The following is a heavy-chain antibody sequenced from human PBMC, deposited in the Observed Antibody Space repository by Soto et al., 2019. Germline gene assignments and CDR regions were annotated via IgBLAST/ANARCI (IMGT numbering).Heavy chain of an antibody. CDR1: GFTFSSYG. V-gene: IGHV3-30*18. CDR2: MSNDGVNK. CDR3: AKDKDDFVWGSYDC. J-gene: IGHJ4*02. Sequence: PGVSLRLSCAASGFTFSSYGLHWVRQAPGKGLEWVAVMSNDGVNKYYADSVRGRFTISRDNTKNSLFLQLNNLRTEDTAVYYCAKDKDDFVWGSYDCWGQGT. D-gene: IGHD3-16*01.